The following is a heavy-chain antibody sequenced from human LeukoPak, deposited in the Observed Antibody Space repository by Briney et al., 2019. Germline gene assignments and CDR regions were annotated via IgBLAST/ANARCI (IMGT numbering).Heavy chain of an antibody. V-gene: IGHV4-39*07. Sequence: KPSETLSLTCTVSGGSISSSYFWGWIRQPPGKGLEWIGSIYYNDNTYYNPSLKSGVTISLDTSKNQFSLKLTSVTAADTAVYFCEKDKGGRLQGSPFDYWGQGTLVTVSP. D-gene: IGHD2-21*01. CDR2: IYYNDNT. CDR3: EKDKGGRLQGSPFDY. CDR1: GGSISSSYF. J-gene: IGHJ4*02.